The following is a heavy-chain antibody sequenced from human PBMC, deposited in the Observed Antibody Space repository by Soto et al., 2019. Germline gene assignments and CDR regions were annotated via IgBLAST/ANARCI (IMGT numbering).Heavy chain of an antibody. D-gene: IGHD3-3*02. V-gene: IGHV1-69*12. CDR2: IMPVFATP. J-gene: IGHJ6*02. CDR1: GGTFSTSA. CDR3: ARDKDRQQLGGNYYYILDV. Sequence: QVQLMQSGAEVKKPGSSVKVSCKASGGTFSTSAISWVRQAPGEGLEWVGGIMPVFATPDYAQKFQGRVTISADESTTTGYLDLTSLTPDDTAVYYCARDKDRQQLGGNYYYILDVWGQGTAITVSS.